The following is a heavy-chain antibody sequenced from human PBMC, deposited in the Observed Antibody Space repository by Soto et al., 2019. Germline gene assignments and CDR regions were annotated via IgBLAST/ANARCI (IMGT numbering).Heavy chain of an antibody. D-gene: IGHD5-18*01. Sequence: SVEVSCKXSGGTFSSYAISWVRQAPGQGLEWMGGIIPIFGTANYAQKFQGRVTITADESTSTAYMELSSLRSEDTAVYYCALRGYSYGESRFDYWGQGTLVTVSS. CDR2: IIPIFGTA. J-gene: IGHJ4*02. CDR3: ALRGYSYGESRFDY. CDR1: GGTFSSYA. V-gene: IGHV1-69*13.